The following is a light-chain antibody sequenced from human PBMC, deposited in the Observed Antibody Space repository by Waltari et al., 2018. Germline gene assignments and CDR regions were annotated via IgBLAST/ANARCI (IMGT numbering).Light chain of an antibody. V-gene: IGKV3-20*01. J-gene: IGKJ1*01. CDR3: QHYVRLPVT. CDR1: QNIFRT. Sequence: EIVLTQSPGTLSLSPGERATLSCRASQNIFRTLAWYQQKHGQAPSLLIYGAYTRATGIPDRFSGSGSGTDFSLTISGLDPEDFAVYYCQHYVRLPVTFGQGTKVEIK. CDR2: GAY.